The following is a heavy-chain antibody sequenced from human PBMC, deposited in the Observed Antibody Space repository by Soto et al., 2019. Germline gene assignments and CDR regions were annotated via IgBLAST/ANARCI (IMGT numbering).Heavy chain of an antibody. V-gene: IGHV1-46*03. CDR2: INPSGGST. CDR1: GYTFTSYY. CDR3: ARDSSSWYRGTYNWFDP. Sequence: ASVKVSCKASGYTFTSYYMHWVRQAPGQGLEWMGIINPSGGSTSYAQKFQGRVTMTRDTSTSTVYMELSSLRSEDTAVYYCARDSSSWYRGTYNWFDPWGQGTLVTVSS. D-gene: IGHD6-13*01. J-gene: IGHJ5*02.